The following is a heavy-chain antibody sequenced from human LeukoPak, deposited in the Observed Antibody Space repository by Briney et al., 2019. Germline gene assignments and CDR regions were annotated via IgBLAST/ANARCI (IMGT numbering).Heavy chain of an antibody. J-gene: IGHJ6*02. CDR1: GYTFTSYG. CDR2: ISAYNGNT. V-gene: IGHV1-18*01. D-gene: IGHD2-2*01. CDR3: TYSSTSSPLYYYYGMDV. Sequence: ASVKVSCKASGYTFTSYGISWVRQAPGQGLEWMGWISAYNGNTNYAQKLQGRVTMTTDTSTSTAYMELRSLRSDDTAVYYCTYSSTSSPLYYYYGMDVWGQGTMVTVSS.